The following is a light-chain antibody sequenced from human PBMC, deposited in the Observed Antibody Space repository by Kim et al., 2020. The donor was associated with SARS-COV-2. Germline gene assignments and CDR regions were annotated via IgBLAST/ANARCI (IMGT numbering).Light chain of an antibody. J-gene: IGKJ4*01. V-gene: IGKV1-12*01. CDR3: QQTNTFPLT. CDR2: TAS. CDR1: HGISNL. Sequence: SASVGDRVTITCRASHGISNLLAWYQQKPGKAPQLLVYTASTLQSGVPPRFSGSGSGTDFTLTINSLQPEDFAIYFCQQTNTFPLTFGGGTKLEI.